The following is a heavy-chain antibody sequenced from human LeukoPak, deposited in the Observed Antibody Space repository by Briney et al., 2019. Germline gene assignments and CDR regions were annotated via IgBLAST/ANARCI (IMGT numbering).Heavy chain of an antibody. Sequence: PAGSLPLTCAASGFTFSSYGMHWVRQAPGKGLEWVAVIWYDGSNKYYADSVKGRFTISRDNSKNTLYLQMNSLRAEDTAVYYCAKISVLAEGAFDYWGQGTLVTVSS. CDR1: GFTFSSYG. V-gene: IGHV3-33*06. D-gene: IGHD2-8*02. J-gene: IGHJ4*02. CDR3: AKISVLAEGAFDY. CDR2: IWYDGSNK.